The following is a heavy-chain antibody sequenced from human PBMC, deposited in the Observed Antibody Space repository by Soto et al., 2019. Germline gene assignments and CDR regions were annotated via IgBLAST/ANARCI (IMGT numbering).Heavy chain of an antibody. CDR3: AKEKGLRGSSYFGD. CDR1: GFSFNNYA. Sequence: EVQLRQSGGGVVQPGGSLRLSCVASGFSFNNYAMTCVRQAAGKGLEWVSGISGSGDGTYYADSVKERFSVSRDKSTSTVHLQMSSLRVEDTAVYYCAKEKGLRGSSYFGDWGQGALVIVPS. D-gene: IGHD3-16*01. J-gene: IGHJ4*02. V-gene: IGHV3-23*01. CDR2: ISGSGDGT.